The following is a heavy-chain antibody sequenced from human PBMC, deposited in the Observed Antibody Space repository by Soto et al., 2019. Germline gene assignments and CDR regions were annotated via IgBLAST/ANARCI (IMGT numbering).Heavy chain of an antibody. D-gene: IGHD3-22*01. V-gene: IGHV4-34*01. J-gene: IGHJ4*02. Sequence: SETLSLTCAVHGGSFSGFFWTWTRQSPGKGLEWIGEINHSGRTNHNPSLKSRVTISVDTSKRQLSLNLSSVTAADTAVYYCARGSYYYDNSGYFHWGQGTLVTVSS. CDR1: GGSFSGFF. CDR2: INHSGRT. CDR3: ARGSYYYDNSGYFH.